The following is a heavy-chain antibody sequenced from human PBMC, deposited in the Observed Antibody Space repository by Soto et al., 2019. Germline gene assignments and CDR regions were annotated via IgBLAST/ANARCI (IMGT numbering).Heavy chain of an antibody. CDR3: ANAAAAEGDYFDY. D-gene: IGHD6-13*01. J-gene: IGHJ4*02. CDR1: GFPFSIYA. V-gene: IGHV3-23*01. Sequence: GGSLRLSCAASGFPFSIYAMSLVRQSPGKGLEWVSAISGSGGSTYYADSVKGRFTISRDNSKNTLYLQMNSLRAEETAVYYCANAAAAEGDYFDYWGQGGLVTVSS. CDR2: ISGSGGST.